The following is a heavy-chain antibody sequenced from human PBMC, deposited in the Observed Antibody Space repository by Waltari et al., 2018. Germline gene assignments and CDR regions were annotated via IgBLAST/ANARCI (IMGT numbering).Heavy chain of an antibody. D-gene: IGHD3-22*01. Sequence: QLQLQESGPGLVKPSETLSLTCTVSGAPINPRDFPWGWVRQPPGKEMGWIGSIYYGGSTFYNPSLNSRATISVETSKNQFSLRLNAVTATDAAVYYCARLYDSTRYHNKFFDFWGQGTLVTVSS. J-gene: IGHJ4*02. CDR3: ARLYDSTRYHNKFFDF. V-gene: IGHV4-39*01. CDR2: IYYGGST. CDR1: GAPINPRDFP.